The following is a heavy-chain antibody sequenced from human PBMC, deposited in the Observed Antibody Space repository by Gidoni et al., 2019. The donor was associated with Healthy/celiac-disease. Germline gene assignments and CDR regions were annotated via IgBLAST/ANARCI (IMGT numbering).Heavy chain of an antibody. Sequence: EVQLVQSGAEVKKPGESLKISCKGSGYRFTRYWIGWVRQMPGKGLEWMGIIYPGDSDTRYSPSFQGQVTISADKSISTAYLQWSSLKASDTAMYYCARLGAPLIAVADRFFDYWGQGTLVTVSS. CDR1: GYRFTRYW. CDR2: IYPGDSDT. J-gene: IGHJ4*02. CDR3: ARLGAPLIAVADRFFDY. D-gene: IGHD6-19*01. V-gene: IGHV5-51*01.